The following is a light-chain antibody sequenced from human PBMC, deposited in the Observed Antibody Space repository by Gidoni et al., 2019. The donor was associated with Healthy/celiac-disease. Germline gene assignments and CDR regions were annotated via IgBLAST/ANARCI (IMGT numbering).Light chain of an antibody. V-gene: IGKV2-28*01. CDR2: LGS. Sequence: DIVMTQSPLSLPVTPGEPASISCRSSQSLLHSNGYNYLDWYLQQPGQSPQLLIYLGSNRASGVPDRFSGSGSGTDFTLKISRVDAEDVGVYYCMQALQSWTFGQGTKVEIK. J-gene: IGKJ1*01. CDR3: MQALQSWT. CDR1: QSLLHSNGYNY.